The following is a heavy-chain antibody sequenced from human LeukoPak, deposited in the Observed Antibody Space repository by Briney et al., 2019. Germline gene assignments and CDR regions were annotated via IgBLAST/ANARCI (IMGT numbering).Heavy chain of an antibody. CDR3: AKLAYDSSGYPC. CDR2: ISGSGGST. CDR1: GFAFSSYA. D-gene: IGHD3-22*01. V-gene: IGHV3-23*01. Sequence: GGSLRLSCAASGFAFSSYALSWVRQAPGKGLEWVSAISGSGGSTYYADSVKGRFTISRDNSKNTLFLQMNSLRADDTATYYCAKLAYDSSGYPCWGQGTLVTVSS. J-gene: IGHJ4*02.